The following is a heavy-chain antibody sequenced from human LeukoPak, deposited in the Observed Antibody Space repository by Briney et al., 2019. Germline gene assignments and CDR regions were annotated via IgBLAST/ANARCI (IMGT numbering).Heavy chain of an antibody. V-gene: IGHV3-30*02. J-gene: IGHJ4*02. CDR2: IRYDGSNK. D-gene: IGHD1-1*01. CDR1: GFTFRSYG. CDR3: AKDVGTYQFGSYFDY. Sequence: GGSLRLSCAASGFTFRSYGMHWVRQAPGKGLEWVAFIRYDGSNKYYADSVKGRFTISRDNSKNTLYLQMNSLRAEDTAVYYCAKDVGTYQFGSYFDYWGQGTLVTVSS.